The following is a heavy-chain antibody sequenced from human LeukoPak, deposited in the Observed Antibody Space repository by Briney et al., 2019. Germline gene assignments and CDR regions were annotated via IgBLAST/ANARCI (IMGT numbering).Heavy chain of an antibody. CDR2: IYTSGST. CDR1: GGSISSGSYY. Sequence: SETLSLTCTVSGGSISSGSYYWRWIRQPAGKGLEWIGRIYTSGSTNYNPSLKRRVTISVDTSKNQFSLKLSSVAAADTAVYYCARSRSVYYYYYYMDVWGKGTTVTVSS. J-gene: IGHJ6*03. CDR3: ARSRSVYYYYYYMDV. V-gene: IGHV4-61*02.